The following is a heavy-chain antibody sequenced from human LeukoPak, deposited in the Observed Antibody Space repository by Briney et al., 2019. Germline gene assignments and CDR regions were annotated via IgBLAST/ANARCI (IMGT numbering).Heavy chain of an antibody. CDR3: ARDGIAVAGFPFDY. CDR1: GFTFSSYS. J-gene: IGHJ4*02. D-gene: IGHD6-19*01. Sequence: GWSLRLSCAASGFTFSSYSMNWVRQAPGKGLEWVSSISSSSSYIYYAESVKGRFTISRDNAKNSLYLQMNSLRAEDTAVYYCARDGIAVAGFPFDYWGQGTLVTASS. V-gene: IGHV3-21*01. CDR2: ISSSSSYI.